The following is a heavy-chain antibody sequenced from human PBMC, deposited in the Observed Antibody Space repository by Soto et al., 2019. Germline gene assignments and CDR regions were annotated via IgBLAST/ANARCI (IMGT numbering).Heavy chain of an antibody. Sequence: QVQLVESGGGVVQPGRSLRLSCAASGFTFSSYGMHWVRQAPGKGLEWVAGIWYDGSNKYYADSVKGRFTISRDNSKKMLYLQINSLLAEDTALYYCAREHRGYSYGCCFGGPVNCYYYGMDVWRQWTTLTASS. CDR3: AREHRGYSYGCCFGGPVNCYYYGMDV. CDR2: IWYDGSNK. V-gene: IGHV3-33*01. D-gene: IGHD5-18*01. CDR1: GFTFSSYG. J-gene: IGHJ6*02.